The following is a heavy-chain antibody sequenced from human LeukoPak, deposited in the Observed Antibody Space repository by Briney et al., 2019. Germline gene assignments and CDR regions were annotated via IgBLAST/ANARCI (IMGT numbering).Heavy chain of an antibody. CDR2: ISSSSSSYI. Sequence: GGSLRLSCAASGFTFSSYSMNWVRQAPGKGLEWVSSISSSSSSYIYYADSVKGRFTISRDNAKNSLYLQMNSLRAEDTAVYHCARVETLRYGSGSYYAFDIWGQGTMVTVSS. CDR1: GFTFSSYS. J-gene: IGHJ3*02. CDR3: ARVETLRYGSGSYYAFDI. D-gene: IGHD3-10*01. V-gene: IGHV3-21*01.